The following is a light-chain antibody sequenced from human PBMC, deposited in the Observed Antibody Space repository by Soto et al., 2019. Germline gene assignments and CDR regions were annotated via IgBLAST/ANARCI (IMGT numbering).Light chain of an antibody. J-gene: IGKJ1*01. Sequence: EKGITQSPATLSLSPGERATLYCRASQSLTTDLAWYQQKPGQPPRLLIYGASTRATGIPARFSGSGSGTEFTLTISSLQSEDFAVYYCQQYNNWPRTFGQGTKVDIK. CDR1: QSLTTD. CDR3: QQYNNWPRT. CDR2: GAS. V-gene: IGKV3-15*01.